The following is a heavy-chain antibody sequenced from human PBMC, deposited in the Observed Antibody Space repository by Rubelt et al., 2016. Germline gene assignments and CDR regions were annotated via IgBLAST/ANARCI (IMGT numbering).Heavy chain of an antibody. Sequence: KGLEWLGFIRSTSFGGTTAFAASVEGRFTISRDDSRRIAYLQMKSLKPEDTAVYYCARTGRNSGYYYYGLDVWGQGTTATVSS. D-gene: IGHD2/OR15-2a*01. CDR2: IRSTSFGGTT. J-gene: IGHJ6*02. V-gene: IGHV3-49*02. CDR3: ARTGRNSGYYYYGLDV.